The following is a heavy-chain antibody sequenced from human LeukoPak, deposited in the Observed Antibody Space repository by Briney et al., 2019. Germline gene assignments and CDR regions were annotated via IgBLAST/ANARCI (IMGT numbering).Heavy chain of an antibody. V-gene: IGHV1-2*04. CDR2: INPNSGGT. CDR1: GYTFTGYY. D-gene: IGHD3-9*01. J-gene: IGHJ4*02. Sequence: ASVTVSCTASGYTFTGYYMHWVRQAPGQGLEWMGWINPNSGGTNYAQKFQGWVTMTRDTSISTAYMELSRLRSDDTAVYYCARGEIRYFDWLSFDYWGQGTLVTVSS. CDR3: ARGEIRYFDWLSFDY.